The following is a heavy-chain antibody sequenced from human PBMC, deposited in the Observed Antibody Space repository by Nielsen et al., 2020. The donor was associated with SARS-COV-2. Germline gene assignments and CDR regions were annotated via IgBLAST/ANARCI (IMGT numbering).Heavy chain of an antibody. Sequence: ASVKVSCKASGYTFTSYAMNWMRQAPGQGLEWMGWINTNTGNPTYAQGFTGRFVFSLDTSVSTAYLQISSLKAEDTAVYYCATPRGAYYYDSSGLDYWGQGTLVTVSS. D-gene: IGHD3-22*01. CDR3: ATPRGAYYYDSSGLDY. V-gene: IGHV7-4-1*02. J-gene: IGHJ4*02. CDR1: GYTFTSYA. CDR2: INTNTGNP.